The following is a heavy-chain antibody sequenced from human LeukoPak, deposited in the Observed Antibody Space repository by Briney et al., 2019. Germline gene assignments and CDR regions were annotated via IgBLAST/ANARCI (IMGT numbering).Heavy chain of an antibody. V-gene: IGHV1-18*04. Sequence: GASVKVSCKASGYTFTHHGISWVRQAPGQGLEWMGWISCYNGDTMYAQNVQGRATMTTDTSTTTAYIELRSLSSDDTAMYYCARDPSNSAGYHAHFDPWGQGTLVTVSS. D-gene: IGHD5-12*01. CDR2: ISCYNGDT. CDR3: ARDPSNSAGYHAHFDP. J-gene: IGHJ5*02. CDR1: GYTFTHHG.